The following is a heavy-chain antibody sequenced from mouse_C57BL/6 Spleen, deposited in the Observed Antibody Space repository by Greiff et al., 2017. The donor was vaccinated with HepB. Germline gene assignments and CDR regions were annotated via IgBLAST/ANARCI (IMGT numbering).Heavy chain of an antibody. V-gene: IGHV3-6*01. CDR1: GYSITSGYY. CDR2: ISYDGSN. CDR3: AREWGNWYFDV. J-gene: IGHJ1*03. Sequence: DVQLQESGPGLVKPSQSLSLTCSVTGYSITSGYYWNWIRQFPGNKLEWMGYISYDGSNNYNPSLKNRISITRDTSKNQFFLKLNSVTTEDTATYYCAREWGNWYFDVWGTGTTVTVSS.